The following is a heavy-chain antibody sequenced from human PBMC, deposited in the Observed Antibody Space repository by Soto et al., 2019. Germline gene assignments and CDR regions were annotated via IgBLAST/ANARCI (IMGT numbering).Heavy chain of an antibody. D-gene: IGHD3-22*01. V-gene: IGHV3-23*01. CDR2: ISGSGGST. CDR3: AKDLTMIVVVKGVFDY. CDR1: GFTFSSYA. J-gene: IGHJ4*02. Sequence: GGSLRLSCAASGFTFSSYAMSWVRQAPGKGLGWVSAISGSGGSTYYADSVKGRFTISRDNSKNTLYLQMNSLRAEDTAVYYCAKDLTMIVVVKGVFDYWGQGTLVTVSS.